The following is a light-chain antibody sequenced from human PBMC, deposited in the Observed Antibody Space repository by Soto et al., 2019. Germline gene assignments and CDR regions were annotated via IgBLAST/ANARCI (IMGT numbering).Light chain of an antibody. V-gene: IGLV1-40*01. J-gene: IGLJ2*01. CDR2: GNN. CDR1: SSNIGAGFD. CDR3: QSFDTSLGRSV. Sequence: QSVLTQPPSVSGAPGQTVTIPCTGTSSNIGAGFDVHWYQHLPGTAPKLLIYGNNHRPSGVPDRFSGSKSGTSASLAITGLQAEDEADYSCQSFDTSLGRSVFGGGTKLTVL.